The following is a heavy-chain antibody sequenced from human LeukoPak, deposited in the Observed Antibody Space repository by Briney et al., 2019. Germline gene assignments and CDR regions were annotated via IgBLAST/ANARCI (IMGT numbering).Heavy chain of an antibody. V-gene: IGHV3-21*01. CDR2: ISSTSSHK. CDR3: AREFADS. Sequence: GGSLRLSCAASGFTFNIYSMNWVRQAPGKGLEWVSSISSTSSHKYYADSVKGRFTVSRDNAKNSLYLQMTSLRAEDSAVYYCAREFADSWGQGTLVIVSS. CDR1: GFTFNIYS. J-gene: IGHJ4*02.